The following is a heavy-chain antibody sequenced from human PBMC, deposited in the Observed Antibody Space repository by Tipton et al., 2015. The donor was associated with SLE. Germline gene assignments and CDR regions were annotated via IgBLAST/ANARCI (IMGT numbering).Heavy chain of an antibody. J-gene: IGHJ5*02. Sequence: TLSLTCTVSGISIISGTDYWTWIRQPAGKGLEWIGRIASNGFANYNRSLESRVTFSIDTSKNQFSLKMTSVNAADTAVYYCARELRSPNWFDPWGQGTLVTVSS. CDR2: IASNGFA. D-gene: IGHD3-3*01. CDR1: GISIISGTDY. V-gene: IGHV4-61*02. CDR3: ARELRSPNWFDP.